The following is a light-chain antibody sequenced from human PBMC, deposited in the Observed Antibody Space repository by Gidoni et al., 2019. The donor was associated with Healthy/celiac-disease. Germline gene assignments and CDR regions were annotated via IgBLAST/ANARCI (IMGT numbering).Light chain of an antibody. J-gene: IGLJ3*02. CDR3: NSRDSSGNHQV. CDR1: SLRSYY. V-gene: IGLV3-19*01. Sequence: SSELTQYPAVSVSLGQTVRITCQGDSLRSYYASWYQQKPGQAPVLVIYGKNNRPSGIPDRFSGYSSGNTASLNITGAQAEDEADYYCNSRDSSGNHQVFGGGTKLTVL. CDR2: GKN.